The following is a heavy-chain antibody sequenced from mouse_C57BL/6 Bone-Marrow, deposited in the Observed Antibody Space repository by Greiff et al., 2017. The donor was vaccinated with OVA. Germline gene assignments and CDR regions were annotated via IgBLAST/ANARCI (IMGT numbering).Heavy chain of an antibody. CDR2: INPSNGGT. D-gene: IGHD2-4*01. CDR3: ARCGDYDYEDYFDY. V-gene: IGHV1-53*01. J-gene: IGHJ2*01. Sequence: QVQLQQPGTELVKPGASVKLSCKASGYTFTSSCMHWVKQRPGQGLAWIGNINPSNGGTNYNEKFKSKATLPVDKSSSTAYMQLSSLTSEDSAVYYCARCGDYDYEDYFDYWGQGTTLTVSS. CDR1: GYTFTSSC.